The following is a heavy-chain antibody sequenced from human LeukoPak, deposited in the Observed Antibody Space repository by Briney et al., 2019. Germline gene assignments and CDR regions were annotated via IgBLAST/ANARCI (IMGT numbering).Heavy chain of an antibody. J-gene: IGHJ4*02. D-gene: IGHD6-19*01. V-gene: IGHV3-21*01. CDR2: INTVGTYI. Sequence: PGGSLRLSCAASGFTFSSYSFNWVRQAPGKGLEWVSSINTVGTYIYYADSVRGRFTISRDNAENSLWLQMNSLRAEDTAVYYCARGGSLGYWGQGTLVTVSS. CDR3: ARGGSLGY. CDR1: GFTFSSYS.